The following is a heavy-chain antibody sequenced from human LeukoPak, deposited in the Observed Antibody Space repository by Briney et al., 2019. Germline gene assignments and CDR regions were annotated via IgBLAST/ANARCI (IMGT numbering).Heavy chain of an antibody. D-gene: IGHD3-22*01. CDR2: VGRDGSI. J-gene: IGHJ3*02. CDR1: GFTFNTYT. CDR3: ARRYYDTTGYAFDI. Sequence: SGGSLRLSCVASGFTFNTYTMNWVRQAPGKGLEWISCVGRDGSIHYADSVKGRITISRDNAKNSLFLQMNSLRAEDTAIYYCARRYYDTTGYAFDIWGRGTMVTVSS. V-gene: IGHV3-21*01.